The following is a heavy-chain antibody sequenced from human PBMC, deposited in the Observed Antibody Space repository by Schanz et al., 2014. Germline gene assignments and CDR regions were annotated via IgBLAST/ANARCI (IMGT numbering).Heavy chain of an antibody. D-gene: IGHD3-3*01. Sequence: EVQLVESGGGLVQPGGSLRLSCAASGFTFSSYAMSWVRQAPGRGLEWVSAISGSGDNTYYADSVKGRFTISRDNSKNTLYLQMNSLRAEDTAVYYCARDKGGYYPFDYWGQGTLVTVSS. CDR3: ARDKGGYYPFDY. J-gene: IGHJ4*02. CDR2: ISGSGDNT. V-gene: IGHV3-23*04. CDR1: GFTFSSYA.